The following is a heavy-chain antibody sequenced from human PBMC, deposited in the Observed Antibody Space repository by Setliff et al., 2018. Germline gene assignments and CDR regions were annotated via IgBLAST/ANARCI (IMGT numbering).Heavy chain of an antibody. Sequence: SETLSLTCTVSGGSISSYSWSWIRQPPGKGLQWIGYIHYSGSTNQNPSLKSRVTISLDTPKNQFSLKLSYMTAADTAVYYCARFLDPRDGYQNSPGFDFWGQGALVTVSS. V-gene: IGHV4-59*01. CDR2: IHYSGST. CDR3: ARFLDPRDGYQNSPGFDF. J-gene: IGHJ4*02. CDR1: GGSISSYS. D-gene: IGHD2-21*01.